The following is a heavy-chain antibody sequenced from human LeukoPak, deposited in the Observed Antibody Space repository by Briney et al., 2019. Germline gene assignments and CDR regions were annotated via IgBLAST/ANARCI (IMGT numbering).Heavy chain of an antibody. J-gene: IGHJ3*02. V-gene: IGHV3-30*02. Sequence: PGGSLRLSCAASGFTFSSYGMHWVRQAPGKGLEWVAFIRYDGSNKYYADSVKGRFTISRDNSKNTLYLQMSSLRAEDTAVYYCAKGVHFSDILAGDPDAFDIWGQGTMVTVSS. CDR2: IRYDGSNK. D-gene: IGHD3-9*01. CDR3: AKGVHFSDILAGDPDAFDI. CDR1: GFTFSSYG.